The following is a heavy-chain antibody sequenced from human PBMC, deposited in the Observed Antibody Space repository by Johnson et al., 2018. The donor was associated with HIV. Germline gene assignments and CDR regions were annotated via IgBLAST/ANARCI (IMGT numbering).Heavy chain of an antibody. V-gene: IGHV3-66*04. CDR1: GFTVSGNY. D-gene: IGHD3-22*01. CDR2: IYSGGST. CDR3: ARRDDIRNGAFDI. J-gene: IGHJ3*02. Sequence: VQLVESGGGLVQPGGSLRLSCAASGFTVSGNYMSWVRQAPGKGLEWVSVIYSGGSTYYADSVKGRFTISRDNSKNTLYLQMNSLRAEDTAVYYCARRDDIRNGAFDIWGQGTMVTVSS.